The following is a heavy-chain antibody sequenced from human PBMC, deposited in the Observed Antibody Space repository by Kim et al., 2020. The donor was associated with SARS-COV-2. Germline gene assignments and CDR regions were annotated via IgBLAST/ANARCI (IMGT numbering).Heavy chain of an antibody. CDR2: IRSKANSYAT. CDR1: GFTFSGSA. J-gene: IGHJ4*02. Sequence: GGSLRLSCAASGFTFSGSAMHWVRQASGKGLEWVGRIRSKANSYATAYAASVKGRFTTSRDESKNTAYLQINSLKTEATAVYYWTRPVSALFSPRLGYCSSTSCTSDNCGQRTLGTVSS. CDR3: TRPVSALFSPRLGYCSSTSCTSDN. D-gene: IGHD2-2*01. V-gene: IGHV3-73*01.